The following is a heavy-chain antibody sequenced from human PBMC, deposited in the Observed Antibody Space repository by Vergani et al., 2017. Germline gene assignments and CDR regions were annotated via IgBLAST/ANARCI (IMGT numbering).Heavy chain of an antibody. V-gene: IGHV1-69*01. Sequence: QVQLVQSGAEVKKPGSSVKVSCKASGGTFSSYAISWVRQAPGQGLEWMGGIIPIFGTANYAQKFQGRVTITADESTSPAYMELSSLRSEDTAVYYCARGYYDFWSGYSPSFYYYYYYMDVWGKGTTVTVSS. CDR1: GGTFSSYA. CDR2: IIPIFGTA. CDR3: ARGYYDFWSGYSPSFYYYYYYMDV. J-gene: IGHJ6*03. D-gene: IGHD3-3*01.